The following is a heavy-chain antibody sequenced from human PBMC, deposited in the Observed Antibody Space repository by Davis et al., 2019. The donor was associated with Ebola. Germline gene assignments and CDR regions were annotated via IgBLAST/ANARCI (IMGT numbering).Heavy chain of an antibody. CDR3: ARDPALGYSYGIDY. CDR1: GYTFNLYT. D-gene: IGHD5-18*01. CDR2: IIPILGIA. V-gene: IGHV1-69*04. Sequence: SVKVSCKASGYTFNLYTISWVRQAPGQGLEWMGRIIPILGIANYAQKFQGRVTITADKSTSTAYMELSSLRSEDTAVYYCARDPALGYSYGIDYWGQGTLVTVSS. J-gene: IGHJ4*02.